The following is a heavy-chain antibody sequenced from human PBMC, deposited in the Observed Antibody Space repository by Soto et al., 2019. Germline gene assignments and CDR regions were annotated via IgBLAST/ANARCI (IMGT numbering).Heavy chain of an antibody. Sequence: ASETLSLTCAVYGGSFSAYYWSWIRQPPGKGLEWIGEINHSGSTTYNPSLKSRVTISVDRSKNQFSLKLSSVTAADTALYYCARGVGYAGVDYWGQGTLVTVS. J-gene: IGHJ4*02. V-gene: IGHV4-34*01. CDR2: INHSGST. CDR3: ARGVGYAGVDY. D-gene: IGHD5-12*01. CDR1: GGSFSAYY.